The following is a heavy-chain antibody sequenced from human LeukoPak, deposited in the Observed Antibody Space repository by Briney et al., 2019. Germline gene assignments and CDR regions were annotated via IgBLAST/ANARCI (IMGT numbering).Heavy chain of an antibody. CDR3: ARGEYCSRTSCYRGPYDY. Sequence: SETLSLTCTVSGGSISSYYWSWIRQPPGKRLEWIGYISYSGSTTYNPSLKSRVTISVDTSKNQFSLKLSSVTAADTAVYYCARGEYCSRTSCYRGPYDYWGQGTLVTVSS. CDR2: ISYSGST. D-gene: IGHD2-2*01. V-gene: IGHV4-59*01. J-gene: IGHJ4*02. CDR1: GGSISSYY.